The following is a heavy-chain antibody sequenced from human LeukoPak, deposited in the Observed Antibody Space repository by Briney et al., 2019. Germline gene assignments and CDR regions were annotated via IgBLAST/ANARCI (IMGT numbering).Heavy chain of an antibody. Sequence: GASVKVSCKVSGYTLTELSMHWVRQAPGKGLEWMGGFDPEDGETIYAQKFQGRVTMTEDTSTDTAYMELSSLRSEDTAVYYCATDDGSGSYNWYFQHWGQGTLVTVSS. V-gene: IGHV1-24*01. CDR3: ATDDGSGSYNWYFQH. J-gene: IGHJ1*01. D-gene: IGHD1-26*01. CDR2: FDPEDGET. CDR1: GYTLTELS.